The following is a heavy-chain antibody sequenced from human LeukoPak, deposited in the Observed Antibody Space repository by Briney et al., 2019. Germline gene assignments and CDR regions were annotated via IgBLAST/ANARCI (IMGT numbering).Heavy chain of an antibody. CDR1: GYSFIGYY. CDR2: IKSNSGGT. Sequence: ASVKVSCKASGYSFIGYYMHWVRQAPGQGLEWMGWIKSNSGGTHYAQKFQGRVTMTRDTSITTAYMELSRLTSDDTAVYYCARAGRWLQLAGFDYWGQGTLVTVSS. V-gene: IGHV1-2*02. J-gene: IGHJ4*02. CDR3: ARAGRWLQLAGFDY. D-gene: IGHD5-24*01.